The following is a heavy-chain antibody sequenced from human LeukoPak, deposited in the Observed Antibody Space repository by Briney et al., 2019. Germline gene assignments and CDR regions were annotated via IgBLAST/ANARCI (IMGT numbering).Heavy chain of an antibody. Sequence: GGSLRLSCAASGFTFSSYNLNWVRQAPGKGLEWVSSISSSGSYIYYADSVKGRFTASRDTAKNSLYLQMNSLRAEDTAVYYCARGQTLTFWGQGTLVTASS. V-gene: IGHV3-21*01. CDR2: ISSSGSYI. CDR3: ARGQTLTF. J-gene: IGHJ4*02. CDR1: GFTFSSYN.